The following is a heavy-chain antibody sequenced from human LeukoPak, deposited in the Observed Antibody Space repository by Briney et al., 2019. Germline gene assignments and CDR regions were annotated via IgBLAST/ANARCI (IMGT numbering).Heavy chain of an antibody. D-gene: IGHD6-19*01. CDR3: ARGVVAVAGTWYFDY. Sequence: PGGSLRLSCAASGFTFSSYWMSWVRQAPGKGLEWVANIKQDGSEKYYVDSVKGRFTISRDNAKNSLYLQMNSLRAGDTAVYYCARGVVAVAGTWYFDYWGQGTLVTVSS. CDR2: IKQDGSEK. J-gene: IGHJ4*02. V-gene: IGHV3-7*01. CDR1: GFTFSSYW.